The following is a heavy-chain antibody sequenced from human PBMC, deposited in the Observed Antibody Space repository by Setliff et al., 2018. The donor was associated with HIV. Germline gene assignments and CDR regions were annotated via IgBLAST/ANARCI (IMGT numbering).Heavy chain of an antibody. J-gene: IGHJ4*02. CDR1: GGSFSGYY. Sequence: KPSETLSLTCAVYGGSFSGYYWSWIRQPPGKGLEWIGSIYHSGSTYYNPSLKSRVTMSVDTSKNQFSLKLTSVTASDTAVYYCARAAAGNTGPFDLWGQGSPVTVSS. D-gene: IGHD4-17*01. CDR3: ARAAAGNTGPFDL. V-gene: IGHV4-34*01. CDR2: IYHSGST.